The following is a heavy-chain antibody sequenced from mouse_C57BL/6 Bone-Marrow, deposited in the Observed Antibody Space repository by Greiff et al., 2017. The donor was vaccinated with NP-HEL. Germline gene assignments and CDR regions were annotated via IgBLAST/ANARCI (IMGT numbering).Heavy chain of an antibody. CDR1: GYTFTDYY. V-gene: IGHV1-26*01. D-gene: IGHD3-2*02. Sequence: VQLQQSGPELVKPGASVKISCKASGYTFTDYYMNWVKQSHGKSLEWIGDINPNNGGTSYNQKFKGKATLTVDKSSSTAYMELRSLTSEDSAVYYCARNGQLRLPYYFDYWGQGTTLTVSS. CDR2: INPNNGGT. J-gene: IGHJ2*01. CDR3: ARNGQLRLPYYFDY.